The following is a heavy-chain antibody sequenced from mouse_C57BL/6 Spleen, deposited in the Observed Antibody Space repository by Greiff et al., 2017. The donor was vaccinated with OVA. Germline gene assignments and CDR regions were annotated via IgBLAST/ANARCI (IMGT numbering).Heavy chain of an antibody. V-gene: IGHV1-19*01. D-gene: IGHD1-1*01. CDR3: ARYHNYYGSSYAMDY. Sequence: VQLKQSGPVLVKPGASVKMSCKASGYTFTDYYMNWVKQSHGKSLEWIGVINPYNGGTSYNQKFKGKATLTVDKSSSTAYMELNSLTSEDSAVYYCARYHNYYGSSYAMDYWGQGTSVTVSS. CDR2: INPYNGGT. J-gene: IGHJ4*01. CDR1: GYTFTDYY.